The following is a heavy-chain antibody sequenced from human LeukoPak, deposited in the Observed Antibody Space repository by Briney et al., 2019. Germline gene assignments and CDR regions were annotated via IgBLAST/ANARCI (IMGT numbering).Heavy chain of an antibody. Sequence: PGGSLRLSCAASGFTFSSYAMSWVRQAPEKGLEWVSAISGSGGSTYYADSVKGRFTISRDNSKNTMYLQMNSLRAEDTAVYYCAKTSSPLHNTGSYYWGQGTLVTVSS. J-gene: IGHJ4*02. CDR1: GFTFSSYA. CDR2: ISGSGGST. V-gene: IGHV3-23*01. D-gene: IGHD6-19*01. CDR3: AKTSSPLHNTGSYY.